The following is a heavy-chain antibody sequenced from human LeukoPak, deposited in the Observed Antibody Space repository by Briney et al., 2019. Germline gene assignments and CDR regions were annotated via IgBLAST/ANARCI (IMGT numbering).Heavy chain of an antibody. J-gene: IGHJ4*02. CDR1: GYTFTSYG. V-gene: IGHV1-18*01. CDR3: VVVAAGRYYFDY. D-gene: IGHD2-2*01. CDR2: ISAYNGNT. Sequence: ASVKVSCKASGYTFTSYGISWVRQAPGQGLEWMGWISAYNGNTNYAQKLQGRVTMTTDTSTSTAYMELRSLRSDDTAVYYCVVVAAGRYYFDYWGQGTLVTVSS.